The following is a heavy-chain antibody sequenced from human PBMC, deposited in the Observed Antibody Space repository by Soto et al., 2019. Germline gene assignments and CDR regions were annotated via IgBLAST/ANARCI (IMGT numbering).Heavy chain of an antibody. D-gene: IGHD3-22*01. Sequence: SETLSLTCTVSGGSINSYYWSWLRQPPEKGLEWIGYIYHSGSTNYNPSLKSRVTISVDTSKNQFSLKLSSVTAADTAVYYCARNLPTMIVVVTYNWFDPWGQGTLVTVSS. CDR1: GGSINSYY. V-gene: IGHV4-59*12. CDR3: ARNLPTMIVVVTYNWFDP. J-gene: IGHJ5*02. CDR2: IYHSGST.